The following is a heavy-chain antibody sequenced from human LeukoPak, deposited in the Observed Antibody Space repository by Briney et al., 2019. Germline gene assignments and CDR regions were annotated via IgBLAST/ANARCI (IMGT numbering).Heavy chain of an antibody. CDR3: VGWGISGITNH. J-gene: IGHJ4*02. CDR2: TKQDGSEK. D-gene: IGHD1-7*01. V-gene: IGHV3-7*01. Sequence: GGSLRLSCAASELTSSTSWMSWVRQAPGKGLEWVAQTKQDGSEKYYVDSVKGRFTTSRGKNSLFLQMNSVRAEDTAVYYCVGWGISGITNHWGQGTLVTVSS. CDR1: ELTSSTSW.